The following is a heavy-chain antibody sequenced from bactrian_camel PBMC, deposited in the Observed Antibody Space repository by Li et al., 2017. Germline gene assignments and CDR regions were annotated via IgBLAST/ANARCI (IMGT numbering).Heavy chain of an antibody. CDR3: AAGLKWCRQGYPAADFRY. V-gene: IGHV3S40*01. Sequence: VQLVESGGGSVQAGGSLRLSCAASRYLFSGSFCMGWFRQAPGKLREGVAAIYRGGRTTYYTDSVKGRFAISQDSAENTVYLQMNSLQPDDTAMYYCAAGLKWCRQGYPAADFRYLGQGTQVTVS. J-gene: IGHJ6*01. CDR2: IYRGGRTT. CDR1: RYLFSGSF. D-gene: IGHD2*01.